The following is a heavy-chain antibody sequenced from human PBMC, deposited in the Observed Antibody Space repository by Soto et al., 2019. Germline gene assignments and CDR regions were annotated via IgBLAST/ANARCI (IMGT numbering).Heavy chain of an antibody. CDR2: ISSSSSYI. CDR3: ARERGIAARSLSINWFGP. Sequence: EVQLVESGGGLVKPGGSLRLSCAASGFTFSSYSMNWVRQAPGKGLEWVSSISSSSSYIYYADSVKGRFTISRDNAKNPLYLQMNSLRADDTAVYYCARERGIAARSLSINWFGPWGQGTLVTV. V-gene: IGHV3-21*01. CDR1: GFTFSSYS. D-gene: IGHD6-6*01. J-gene: IGHJ5*02.